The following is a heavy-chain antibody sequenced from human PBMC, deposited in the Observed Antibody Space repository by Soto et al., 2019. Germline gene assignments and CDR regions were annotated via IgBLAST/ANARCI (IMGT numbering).Heavy chain of an antibody. D-gene: IGHD3-3*01. CDR3: ARAGGRTIRFLEWFPFDY. V-gene: IGHV1-69*13. J-gene: IGHJ4*02. CDR2: IIPIFGTA. CDR1: GGTFSSYA. Sequence: SVKVSCKASGGTFSSYAISWVRQAPGQGLEWMGGIIPIFGTANYAQKFQGRVTITADESTSTAYMELSSLRSEDTALYYCARAGGRTIRFLEWFPFDYWGQGTLVTVSS.